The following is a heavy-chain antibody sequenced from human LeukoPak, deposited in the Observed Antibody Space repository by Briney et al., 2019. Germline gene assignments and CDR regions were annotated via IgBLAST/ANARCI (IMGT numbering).Heavy chain of an antibody. CDR1: GYSLSSGYY. Sequence: SETLSLTCAVSGYSLSSGYYWGWSRPPPGKGLEGIGSIYHSGSTYYNPSLKSRVTISVDTSKNQFSLKLSSVTAADTAVYYCASKASDYAFDYWGQGTLVTVSS. J-gene: IGHJ4*02. CDR3: ASKASDYAFDY. CDR2: IYHSGST. D-gene: IGHD4-17*01. V-gene: IGHV4-38-2*01.